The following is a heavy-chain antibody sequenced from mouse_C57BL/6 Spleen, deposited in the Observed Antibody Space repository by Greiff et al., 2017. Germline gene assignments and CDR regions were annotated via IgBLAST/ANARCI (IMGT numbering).Heavy chain of an antibody. J-gene: IGHJ2*01. CDR2: INYDGSST. CDR3: AREGGSLFDY. CDR1: GFTFSDYY. Sequence: EVKLMESEGGLVQPGSSMKLSCTASGFTFSDYYMAWVRQVPEKGLEWVANINYDGSSTYYLDSLKSRFIISRDNAKNILYLQMSSLKSEDTATYYCAREGGSLFDYWGQGTTLTVSS. V-gene: IGHV5-16*01.